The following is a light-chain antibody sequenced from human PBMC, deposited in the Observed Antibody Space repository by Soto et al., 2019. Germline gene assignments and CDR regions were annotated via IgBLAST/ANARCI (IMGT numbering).Light chain of an antibody. Sequence: DIQMTQSPSSLSTSVGDRVTITCRTSQGISNYLAWYQQKPGKVPKLLIYAASTLQSGVPSRFSGSGSETDFTLTISSLQPEDVATYYCQKYNSAPWTFGQGTKVEIK. J-gene: IGKJ1*01. V-gene: IGKV1-27*01. CDR3: QKYNSAPWT. CDR1: QGISNY. CDR2: AAS.